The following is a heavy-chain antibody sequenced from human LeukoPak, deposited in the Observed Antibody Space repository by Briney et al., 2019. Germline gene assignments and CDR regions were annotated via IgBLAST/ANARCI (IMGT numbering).Heavy chain of an antibody. D-gene: IGHD6-13*01. J-gene: IGHJ4*02. CDR2: IYYSGST. CDR3: ARGHLDSQAAGHE. V-gene: IGHV4-31*03. CDR1: GGSISSGGYY. Sequence: SQTLSLTCTVSGGSISSGGYYWSWIRQHPGKGLEWIGYIYYSGSTYYNPSLKSRVTISVDTSKNQFSLKLSSVTAADTAVYYCARGHLDSQAAGHEWGQGALVTVSS.